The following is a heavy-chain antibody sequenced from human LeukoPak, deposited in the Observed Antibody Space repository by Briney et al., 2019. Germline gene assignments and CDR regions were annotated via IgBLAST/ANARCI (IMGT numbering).Heavy chain of an antibody. J-gene: IGHJ4*02. CDR3: ARDLGYSYGYGEFDY. D-gene: IGHD5-18*01. CDR2: ISSSGSTI. CDR1: GFTFSAYY. V-gene: IGHV3-11*04. Sequence: KAGGSLRLSCAASGFTFSAYYMSWVRQAPGKGLEWVSFISSSGSTIYYADSVKGRFTISRDNAKNSLYLQMNSLRAEDTAVYYCARDLGYSYGYGEFDYWGQGTLVTVSS.